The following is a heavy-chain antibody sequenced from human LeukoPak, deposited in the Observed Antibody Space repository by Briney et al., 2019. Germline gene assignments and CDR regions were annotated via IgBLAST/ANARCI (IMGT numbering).Heavy chain of an antibody. V-gene: IGHV4-39*07. J-gene: IGHJ4*02. CDR3: VRDRGYGILDY. CDR2: LFYDGTT. D-gene: IGHD5-18*01. Sequence: SSETLSLTCNVFGGSINDPNYYWGWIRQSPGKELEWIGSLFYDGTTYYNPSLKSRVTISVDTSKNQFSLKLSSVTAADTAVYYCVRDRGYGILDYWGQGTLVTVSS. CDR1: GGSINDPNYY.